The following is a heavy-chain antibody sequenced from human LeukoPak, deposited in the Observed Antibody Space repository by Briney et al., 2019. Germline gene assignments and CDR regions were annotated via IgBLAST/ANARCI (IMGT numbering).Heavy chain of an antibody. Sequence: ASVKVSCKASGYTFTSYGVSWVRQAPGQGLEGLGWVSGYNGNTKYAQNLQGRVTVTTDTSTSTAYMDLRSLRSDDSAVYYCARDWNYVPDYWGQGTLVIVSS. CDR1: GYTFTSYG. V-gene: IGHV1-18*01. CDR3: ARDWNYVPDY. D-gene: IGHD1-7*01. J-gene: IGHJ4*02. CDR2: VSGYNGNT.